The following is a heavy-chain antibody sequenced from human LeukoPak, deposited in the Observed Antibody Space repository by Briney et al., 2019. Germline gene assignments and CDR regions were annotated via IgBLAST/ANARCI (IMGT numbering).Heavy chain of an antibody. Sequence: SVKVSCKASGGTFSDYALNWMRQAPGQGLEWMGVFIPVLGTANSTQNFQDRVSITADISTHTVYMELSSLKSEDTAVYFCAGIPVFGVVLHQEPVWGKGTTVTVSS. CDR3: AGIPVFGVVLHQEPV. CDR1: GGTFSDYA. D-gene: IGHD2-8*01. V-gene: IGHV1-69*10. J-gene: IGHJ6*04. CDR2: FIPVLGTA.